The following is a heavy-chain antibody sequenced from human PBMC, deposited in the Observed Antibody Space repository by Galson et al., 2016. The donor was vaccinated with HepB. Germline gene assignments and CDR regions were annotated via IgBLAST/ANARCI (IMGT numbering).Heavy chain of an antibody. V-gene: IGHV3-9*01. Sequence: SLRLSCAASGFPFDDYAMHWVRQAPGKGLEWVSGITWDRGSTDYAESVKGRFTISRDNVKNSLYLHMNSLRTEDTALYYCAKALYMEDLPHDCFDVWGQGTMVIVSS. D-gene: IGHD3-3*01. J-gene: IGHJ3*01. CDR1: GFPFDDYA. CDR3: AKALYMEDLPHDCFDV. CDR2: ITWDRGST.